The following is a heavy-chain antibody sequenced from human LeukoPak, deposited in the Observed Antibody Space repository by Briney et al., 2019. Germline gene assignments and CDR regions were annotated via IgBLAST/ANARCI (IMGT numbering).Heavy chain of an antibody. Sequence: SETVSLTCTVSGGSITTNNYYWDWIRQPPGKGLEWIGSINYSGNTYYNPSLKSRVTISVDTSKNQFSLKLSSVTAADTAVYFCGRHSPGYIHGFLYWGQGALVGVCS. CDR2: INYSGNT. CDR1: GGSITTNNYY. D-gene: IGHD5-12*01. CDR3: GRHSPGYIHGFLY. J-gene: IGHJ4*02. V-gene: IGHV4-39*01.